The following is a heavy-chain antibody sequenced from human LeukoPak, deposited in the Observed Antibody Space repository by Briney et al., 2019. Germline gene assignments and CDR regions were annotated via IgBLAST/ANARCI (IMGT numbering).Heavy chain of an antibody. J-gene: IGHJ4*02. CDR3: ARAPSAVAGMLDY. D-gene: IGHD6-19*01. CDR2: ITSSRSYT. CDR1: GLNFSDYY. V-gene: IGHV3-11*06. Sequence: GGSLRHSCAASGLNFSDYYMRWIRQAPGKGLGWDSYITSSRSYTNYADSGKGRFTISRDNAKNSLYLQMNSLRAEDTAVYYCARAPSAVAGMLDYWGQGTLVTVSS.